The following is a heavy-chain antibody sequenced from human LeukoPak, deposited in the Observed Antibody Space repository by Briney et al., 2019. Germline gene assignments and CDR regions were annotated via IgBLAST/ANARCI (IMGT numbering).Heavy chain of an antibody. D-gene: IGHD3-10*01. J-gene: IGHJ5*02. V-gene: IGHV4-59*11. CDR1: GGSISSHY. CDR3: ARCFGSGSYCYWFDP. Sequence: SETLSLTCTVSGGSISSHYWSWIRQPPGKGLEWIGHMYYSGSTNYNPSLKSRVSISVDTSKNQFSMRLSSVPAADTAVYHCARCFGSGSYCYWFDPWGQGTLVTVSS. CDR2: MYYSGST.